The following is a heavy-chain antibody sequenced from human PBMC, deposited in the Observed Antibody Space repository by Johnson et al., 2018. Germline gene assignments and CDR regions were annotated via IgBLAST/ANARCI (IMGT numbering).Heavy chain of an antibody. CDR1: GFTFSSYG. V-gene: IGHV3-30*18. Sequence: QVQLVQSGGGVVQPGRSLRLSCAASGFTFSSYGMHWVRQAPGKGLEWVAVISYDGSNKYYVDSVKGRFTISRDNSKNPLYLQMNSLRADDPAVYYCAKEPWSGSYPEYVQHWGQGTLVTVSS. J-gene: IGHJ1*01. D-gene: IGHD1-26*01. CDR3: AKEPWSGSYPEYVQH. CDR2: ISYDGSNK.